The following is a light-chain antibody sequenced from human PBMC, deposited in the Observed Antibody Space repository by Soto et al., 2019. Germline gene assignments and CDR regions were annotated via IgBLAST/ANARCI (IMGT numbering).Light chain of an antibody. Sequence: IVLTQSPATLSLSPGERATLSCRASQSISSSLAWYQQRPGQAPRLLIYDASNRATGIPARFSGSGSGTNFPLTISSLEPEDFALYFCQQRTNWLTFGGGTKVDIK. J-gene: IGKJ4*01. CDR3: QQRTNWLT. CDR1: QSISSS. CDR2: DAS. V-gene: IGKV3-11*01.